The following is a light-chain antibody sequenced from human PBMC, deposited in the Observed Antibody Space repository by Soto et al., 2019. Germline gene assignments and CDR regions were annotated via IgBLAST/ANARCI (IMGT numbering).Light chain of an antibody. CDR3: LKLTDYPLT. CDR1: QCIRGN. J-gene: IGKJ4*01. CDR2: AAS. V-gene: IGKV1-9*01. Sequence: DIQLTQSPSFLSASVGDRITITCRSSQCIRGNLAWYQQKPGKAPKILISAASSLHGGGPSRFSGSGSGTDFTLTISCLQPEDFATYYCLKLTDYPLTFGGGTKVEIK.